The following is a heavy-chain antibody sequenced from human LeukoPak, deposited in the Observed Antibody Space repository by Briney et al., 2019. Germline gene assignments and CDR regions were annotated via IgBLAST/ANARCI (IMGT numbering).Heavy chain of an antibody. J-gene: IGHJ4*02. Sequence: SETLSLTCTVSGGSISSYYWSWIRQPPGKGLGWIGYIYYSGSINYNPSLKSRVTISVDASKNQFSLKLSSVTAADTAVYYCARGSFRWANDYWGQGTLVTVSS. D-gene: IGHD5-24*01. V-gene: IGHV4-59*01. CDR2: IYYSGSI. CDR3: ARGSFRWANDY. CDR1: GGSISSYY.